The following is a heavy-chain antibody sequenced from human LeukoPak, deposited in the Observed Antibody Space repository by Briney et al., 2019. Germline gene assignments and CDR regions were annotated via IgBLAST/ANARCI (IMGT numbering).Heavy chain of an antibody. V-gene: IGHV4-38-2*02. J-gene: IGHJ6*03. CDR1: GYSISSGYY. D-gene: IGHD4-17*01. CDR2: IYHSGST. Sequence: PSETLSLTCTVSGYSISSGYYWGWIRQPPGEGLEWIGSIYHSGSTYYNPSLKSRVTISVDTSKNQFSLKLSSVTAADTAVYYCARARYGDYEHYYYYYMDVWGKGTTVTVSS. CDR3: ARARYGDYEHYYYYYMDV.